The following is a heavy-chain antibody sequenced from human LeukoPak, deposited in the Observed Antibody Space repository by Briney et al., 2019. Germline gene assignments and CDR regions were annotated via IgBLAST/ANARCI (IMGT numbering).Heavy chain of an antibody. J-gene: IGHJ3*02. D-gene: IGHD3-22*01. CDR2: IYPGDSDT. CDR1: GYSFTSYW. V-gene: IGHV5-51*01. CDR3: ARHPDYYDSSGYYRAFDI. Sequence: GKSLKISCKGSGYSFTSYWIGWVRQMPGKGLEWMGIIYPGDSDTRYSPSFQGQVTISADKSISTAYLQWSSLKASATAMYYCARHPDYYDSSGYYRAFDIWGQGTMVTVSS.